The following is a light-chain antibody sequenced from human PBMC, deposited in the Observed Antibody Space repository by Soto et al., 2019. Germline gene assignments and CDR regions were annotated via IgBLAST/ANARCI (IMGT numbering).Light chain of an antibody. V-gene: IGKV1-9*01. CDR1: QGISSY. CDR2: AAS. CDR3: QQLNTYPSIT. Sequence: DIQLTQSPSFLSASVGDRVTITCRASQGISSYLAWYQQKPGKAPKLLIYAASTWQSGVPSRFSGSGSGTDFTLTISNLEPEDFATYYCQQLNTYPSITFGQGTRLEIK. J-gene: IGKJ5*01.